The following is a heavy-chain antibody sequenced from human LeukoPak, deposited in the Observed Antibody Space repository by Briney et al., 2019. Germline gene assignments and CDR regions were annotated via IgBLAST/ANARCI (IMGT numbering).Heavy chain of an antibody. D-gene: IGHD3-10*01. Sequence: SETLSRTCAVYGGSLSGYYWTWVRQPPGKGLEWIGEISHSGGANYSPSLKSRVTISLDTSKNQFSLKLSSVTAADTAVYYCARSTRFGESIGWFDPWGQGTLVTVSS. V-gene: IGHV4-34*01. J-gene: IGHJ5*02. CDR2: ISHSGGA. CDR1: GGSLSGYY. CDR3: ARSTRFGESIGWFDP.